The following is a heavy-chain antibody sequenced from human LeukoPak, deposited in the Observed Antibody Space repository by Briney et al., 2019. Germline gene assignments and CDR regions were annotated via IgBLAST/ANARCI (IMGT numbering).Heavy chain of an antibody. V-gene: IGHV4-39*07. CDR2: ISYNGVS. J-gene: IGHJ4*02. Sequence: SETLSLTCTVSGDSISSSSYYWGWIRQPPGKGLEWIGSISYNGVSYYTPSLRSRVTISVDTSKNQFSLKLSSVTAADTAVYYCARGRTRTHFDYWGQGTLVTVSS. D-gene: IGHD1/OR15-1a*01. CDR3: ARGRTRTHFDY. CDR1: GDSISSSSYY.